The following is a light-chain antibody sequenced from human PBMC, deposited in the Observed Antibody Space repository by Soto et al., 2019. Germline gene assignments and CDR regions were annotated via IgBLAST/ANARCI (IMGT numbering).Light chain of an antibody. Sequence: DIQMTQSPSTLSASVGDRVTITCRASQSLSTWLAWYQQKPGKAPKLLIYKASSLESGVTSRFSGSGSGTEFTLTISSLQPDDFATYYCQQYNSYSWTFGQGTKVEIK. CDR3: QQYNSYSWT. CDR2: KAS. J-gene: IGKJ1*01. V-gene: IGKV1-5*03. CDR1: QSLSTW.